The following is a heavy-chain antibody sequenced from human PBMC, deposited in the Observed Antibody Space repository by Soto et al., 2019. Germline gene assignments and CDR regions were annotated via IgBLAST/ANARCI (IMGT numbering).Heavy chain of an antibody. CDR1: GGTFSSYT. J-gene: IGHJ4*02. Sequence: QVQLVQSGAEVKKPGSSVKVSCKASGGTFSSYTISWVRQAPGQGLEWMGRIIPILGIANYAQKFQGRVTITADKSTSTAYMELISLRSEDTAVYYCALLDSGYSYGLGGYWGQGTLVTVSS. CDR3: ALLDSGYSYGLGGY. CDR2: IIPILGIA. D-gene: IGHD5-18*01. V-gene: IGHV1-69*02.